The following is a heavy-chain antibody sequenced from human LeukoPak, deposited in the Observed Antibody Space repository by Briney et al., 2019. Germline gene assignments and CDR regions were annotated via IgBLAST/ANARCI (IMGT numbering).Heavy chain of an antibody. Sequence: GASVKVSCKVSGYTLTEISMHWVRQAPGKGLEWMGGFDSEDGKIIYAQNFQGRLTMTEETSTATACRQLSRLTYEDTAMYYCLASSLWFGNYTNWGQETLVAVPS. D-gene: IGHD3-10*01. J-gene: IGHJ4*02. CDR1: GYTLTEIS. CDR3: LASSLWFGNYTN. CDR2: FDSEDGKI. V-gene: IGHV1-24*01.